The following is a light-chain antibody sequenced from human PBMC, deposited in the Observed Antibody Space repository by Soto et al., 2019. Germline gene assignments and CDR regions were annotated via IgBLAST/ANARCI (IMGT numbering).Light chain of an antibody. CDR1: SSDVGGYNY. J-gene: IGLJ3*02. V-gene: IGLV2-14*01. Sequence: QSVLTQPASESGSPGQSITISCTGTSSDVGGYNYVSWYQQHPGKAPKLMISEVSNRPSGVSNRFSGSKSGNTASLTISGLQAEDEADYYCSSYTRSSTWVFGGGTKLTVL. CDR3: SSYTRSSTWV. CDR2: EVS.